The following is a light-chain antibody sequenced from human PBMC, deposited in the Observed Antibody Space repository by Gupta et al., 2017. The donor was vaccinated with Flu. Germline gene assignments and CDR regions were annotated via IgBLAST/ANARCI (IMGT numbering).Light chain of an antibody. Sequence: EIVLTQSPGTLSLSPGERATLSCRASQSVSSSYLAWYQQKPGQAPRLLIYGASSRATGIPDRFSGSGSGTDFTLTISRLEPEDFAVYYCQQYGSSPPFGPTITFGQGTRLEIK. CDR1: QSVSSSY. CDR3: QQYGSSPPFGPTIT. J-gene: IGKJ5*01. V-gene: IGKV3-20*01. CDR2: GAS.